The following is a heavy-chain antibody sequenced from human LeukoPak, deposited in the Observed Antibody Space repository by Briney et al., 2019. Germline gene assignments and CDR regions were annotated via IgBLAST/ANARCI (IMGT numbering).Heavy chain of an antibody. CDR2: IYPADSDT. CDR3: GRQSRDDSNTRGYFFDY. CDR1: GYIFTNYW. D-gene: IGHD2-21*01. Sequence: GESLKISCQVSGYIFTNYWIGWVRQMPGKGLESMGIIYPADSDTTYSSSFQGQVTISVDKSITTVYLHWSSLKASDTAIYYCGRQSRDDSNTRGYFFDYWGQGTLVTVSS. J-gene: IGHJ4*02. V-gene: IGHV5-51*01.